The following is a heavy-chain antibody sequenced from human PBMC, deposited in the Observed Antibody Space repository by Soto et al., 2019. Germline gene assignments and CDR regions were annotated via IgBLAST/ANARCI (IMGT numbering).Heavy chain of an antibody. Sequence: QVQLVQSGAEVKKPGSSVKVSCKASGGTFSSYAISWVRQAPGQGLEWMGGIIPIFGTANYAQKFQGRVTITADESTSTAYMELSSLRSEDTAVYYCARVETYYDSPRGWFDLWCQGSLVTVSS. CDR3: ARVETYYDSPRGWFDL. V-gene: IGHV1-69*01. J-gene: IGHJ5*02. CDR1: GGTFSSYA. CDR2: IIPIFGTA. D-gene: IGHD3-3*01.